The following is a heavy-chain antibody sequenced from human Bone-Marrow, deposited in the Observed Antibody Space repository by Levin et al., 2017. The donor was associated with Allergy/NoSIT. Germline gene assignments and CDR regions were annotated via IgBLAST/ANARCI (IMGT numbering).Heavy chain of an antibody. CDR3: TRGDCYSGSCYGPDWLDP. J-gene: IGHJ5*02. D-gene: IGHD2/OR15-2a*01. CDR1: GYTFTSYN. Sequence: GESLKISCKTSGYTFTSYNVYWVRQAPGQGLEWMGYINPNSGNTGYAQKFQGRVSMTRNSSISAAYMELSGLKFEDTAIYYCTRGDCYSGSCYGPDWLDPWGQGTQVTVSS. V-gene: IGHV1-8*01. CDR2: INPNSGNT.